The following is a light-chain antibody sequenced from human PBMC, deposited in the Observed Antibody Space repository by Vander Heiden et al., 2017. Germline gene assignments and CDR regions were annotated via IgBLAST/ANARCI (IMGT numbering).Light chain of an antibody. CDR2: AES. J-gene: IGKJ4*01. CDR3: QQSYSTLRT. V-gene: IGKV1-39*01. CDR1: QSISSY. Sequence: DIPITQSPSSLSASVGDRVTITCRASQSISSYLNWYQQKPGKAPKLLIYAESSLQSGVPSRFSGSGSGTDFTLTISSLQPEDFATYYCQQSYSTLRTFGGGTKVEIK.